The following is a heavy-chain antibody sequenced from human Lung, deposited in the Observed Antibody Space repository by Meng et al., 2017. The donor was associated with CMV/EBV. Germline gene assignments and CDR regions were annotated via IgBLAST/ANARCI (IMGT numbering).Heavy chain of an antibody. CDR1: GFTFSGDW. D-gene: IGHD2-21*01. V-gene: IGHV3-7*01. CDR2: IKQDGNEM. Sequence: GGSLRLSCAASGFTFSGDWMTWVRQAPGKWLEWVANIKQDGNEMYNLDSLKGRFTISRDNAKNSLYLQMNSLRGEDTAVYDCARERHMDYGLDVWGQGTTVTVSS. J-gene: IGHJ6*02. CDR3: ARERHMDYGLDV.